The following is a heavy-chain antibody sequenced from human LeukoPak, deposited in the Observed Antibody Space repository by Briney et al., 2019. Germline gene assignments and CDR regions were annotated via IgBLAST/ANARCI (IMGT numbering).Heavy chain of an antibody. J-gene: IGHJ4*02. D-gene: IGHD1-20*01. CDR1: GFTFSDYY. V-gene: IGHV3-11*04. CDR2: ISSTCTTI. CDR3: ARDVLMGVTGY. Sequence: GGSLRLSCAASGFTFSDYYMSWVRQAPGKGLESVSYISSTCTTIYYAHSVKGRFTLSSDNAKNSLYLQMNSLRAEDTAVYYCARDVLMGVTGYWGQGTLVTVSS.